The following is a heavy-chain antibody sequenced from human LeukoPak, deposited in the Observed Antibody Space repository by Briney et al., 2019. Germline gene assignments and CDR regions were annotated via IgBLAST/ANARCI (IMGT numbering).Heavy chain of an antibody. CDR2: IYKTGST. Sequence: SWSPYLTSAVSSGSMYSSAYYWAWNRKPPGKGLEWIGSIYKTGSTNYSPSLKSRVFMSVDTSNNQFSLNMNSVTAADTAVYFCTRHQTNNYGPGTPFDFWGQGTLVSVSS. D-gene: IGHD3-10*01. J-gene: IGHJ4*02. V-gene: IGHV4-39*01. CDR3: TRHQTNNYGPGTPFDF. CDR1: SGSMYSSAYY.